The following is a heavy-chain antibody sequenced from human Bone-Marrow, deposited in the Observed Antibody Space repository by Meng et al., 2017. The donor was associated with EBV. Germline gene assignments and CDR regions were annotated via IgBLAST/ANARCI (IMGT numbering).Heavy chain of an antibody. CDR1: GYTFTSYG. Sequence: QLVQSGAEVKKPGASVKISCKASGYTFTSYGVTWVRQAPGQGLEWMGWITAYNGLTRYEQKFQGRVMLTTDTSTTTAYMELRSLTFDDTAVYYCARNPRSEYSGYDYWGQGTLVTVSS. CDR3: ARNPRSEYSGYDY. J-gene: IGHJ4*02. V-gene: IGHV1-18*01. D-gene: IGHD5-12*01. CDR2: ITAYNGLT.